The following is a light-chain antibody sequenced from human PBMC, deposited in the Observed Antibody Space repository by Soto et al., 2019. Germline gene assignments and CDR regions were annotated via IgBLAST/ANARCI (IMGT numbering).Light chain of an antibody. CDR3: QQYNNWLPEGT. J-gene: IGKJ1*01. CDR1: QSVSSN. CDR2: GAS. Sequence: EIVMTQSPATLSVSPGERATLSCRASQSVSSNLAWYQQKPGQAPRLLIYGASTRATGIPARFSGSGSGTEFTLTISRLQAEDFAVYYCQQYNNWLPEGTFGQGTKVEIK. V-gene: IGKV3-15*01.